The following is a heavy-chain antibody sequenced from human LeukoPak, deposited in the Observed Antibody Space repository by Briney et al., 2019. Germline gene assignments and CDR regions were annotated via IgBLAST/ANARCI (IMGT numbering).Heavy chain of an antibody. Sequence: GGSLRLSCAASGFTFSSYAMHWVRQAPGKGLEWVAVISYDGSNKYYADSVKGRFTISRDNSKNTLYLQMNSLRAEDTAVYYCARDAHIMTAVTTFWFDPWGQGTLVTVSS. CDR1: GFTFSSYA. D-gene: IGHD4-11*01. CDR3: ARDAHIMTAVTTFWFDP. J-gene: IGHJ5*02. CDR2: ISYDGSNK. V-gene: IGHV3-30-3*01.